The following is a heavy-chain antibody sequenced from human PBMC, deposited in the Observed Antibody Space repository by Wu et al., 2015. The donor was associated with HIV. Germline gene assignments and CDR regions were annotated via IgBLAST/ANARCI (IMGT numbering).Heavy chain of an antibody. CDR2: INPYNGDT. Sequence: QVQLVQSGTEVKKPGASVKVSCKASGYTFTRYVMSWLRQAPGQGLEWMGWINPYNGDTNYAQKFQGRVTMTTATSTSTAYMELRSLRSDDTAVYYCAREPLAAAGDDWYFDLWGRGTLVTVSS. CDR1: GYTFTRYV. V-gene: IGHV1-18*01. D-gene: IGHD6-13*01. J-gene: IGHJ2*01. CDR3: AREPLAAAGDDWYFDL.